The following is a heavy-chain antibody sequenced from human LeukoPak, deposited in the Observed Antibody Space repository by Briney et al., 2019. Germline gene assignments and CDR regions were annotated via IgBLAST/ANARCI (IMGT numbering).Heavy chain of an antibody. CDR2: INPSGGST. V-gene: IGHV1-46*01. CDR3: ARETLMGATAH. CDR1: GYTFTSYY. Sequence: GASVKVSCKASGYTFTSYYMHWVRQAPGQGLEWMGIINPSGGSTSYAQRFQGRVTMTRDTSTSTVYMELSSLRSEDTAVYYCARETLMGATAHWGQGTLVTVSS. J-gene: IGHJ4*02. D-gene: IGHD1-26*01.